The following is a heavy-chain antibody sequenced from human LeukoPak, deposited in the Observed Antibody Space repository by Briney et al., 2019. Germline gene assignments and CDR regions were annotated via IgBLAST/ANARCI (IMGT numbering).Heavy chain of an antibody. CDR1: GGSVSSGIYY. D-gene: IGHD3-10*01. CDR2: MFTPGTI. Sequence: SETLSLTCTVSGGSVSSGIYYWSWIRQPAGKGLEWIGRMFTPGTINYNPSLKSRVTISLDTSKNQFSLKLSSVTAADTAVYYCARLSGRDYYFDYWGQGTLVAVSS. CDR3: ARLSGRDYYFDY. J-gene: IGHJ4*02. V-gene: IGHV4-61*02.